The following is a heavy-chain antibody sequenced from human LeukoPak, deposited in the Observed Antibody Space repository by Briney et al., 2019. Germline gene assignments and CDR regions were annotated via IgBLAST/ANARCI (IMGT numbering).Heavy chain of an antibody. CDR1: GGSINSNNDY. Sequence: SETLSLTCFVSGGSINSNNDYWAWIRQPPVKGLEWIGSIYYSGKTYYNPSLKSRVTISVDTSKNQFSLKLSSVTAADTAVYYCARRRGGDYGMYYYYCMDVWGKGTTVTVSS. CDR2: IYYSGKT. CDR3: ARRRGGDYGMYYYYCMDV. D-gene: IGHD4-17*01. J-gene: IGHJ6*03. V-gene: IGHV4-39*07.